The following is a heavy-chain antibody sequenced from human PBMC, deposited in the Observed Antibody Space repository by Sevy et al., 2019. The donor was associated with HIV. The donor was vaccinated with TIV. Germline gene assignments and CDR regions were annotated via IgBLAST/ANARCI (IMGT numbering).Heavy chain of an antibody. CDR1: GFTFSSYS. D-gene: IGHD3-16*01. V-gene: IGHV3-48*01. CDR3: VRDKSVHYDYVSVSSDYYCYYGIDV. CDR2: ISSSSSTI. J-gene: IGHJ6*02. Sequence: GGSLRLSCAASGFTFSSYSMNWVRQAPGKGLEWVSYISSSSSTIYYADSLKGRFTNSRDNAKNSLYLQMNSLRAEDKAVYYGVRDKSVHYDYVSVSSDYYCYYGIDVWGQGTTVTVSS.